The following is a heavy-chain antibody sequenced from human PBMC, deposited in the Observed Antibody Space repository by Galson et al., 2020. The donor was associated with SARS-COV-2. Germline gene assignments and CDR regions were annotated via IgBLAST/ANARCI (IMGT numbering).Heavy chain of an antibody. CDR1: GYTFTTYN. Sequence: ASVKVSCKTSGYTFTTYNVNWVRQAPGQGLEWMGWISTYNGDTYYAQKFQGRVSLTTDTSTSTSYMELRSLRSDDTAIYYCARDSRPYTNYHQVIDLWGQGTKLTVSS. V-gene: IGHV1-18*04. CDR2: ISTYNGDT. D-gene: IGHD4-4*01. CDR3: ARDSRPYTNYHQVIDL. J-gene: IGHJ5*02.